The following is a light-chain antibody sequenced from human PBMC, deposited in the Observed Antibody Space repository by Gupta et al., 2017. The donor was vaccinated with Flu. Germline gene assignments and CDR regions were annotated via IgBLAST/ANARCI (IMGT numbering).Light chain of an antibody. CDR1: SSDVGGYNY. V-gene: IGLV2-11*01. CDR2: DVS. Sequence: QSSLTPPPSLSGPPRQSVTISCTGTSSDVGGYNYVSWYQQHPGKAPKLMIYDVSKRPSGVPDRFSGSKSGNTASLTISGLQAEDEADYYCCSYAGSYTYVVFGGGTKLTVL. CDR3: CSYAGSYTYVV. J-gene: IGLJ2*01.